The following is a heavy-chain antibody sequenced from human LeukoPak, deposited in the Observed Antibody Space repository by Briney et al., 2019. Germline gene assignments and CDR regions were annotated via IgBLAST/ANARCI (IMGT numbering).Heavy chain of an antibody. CDR2: INAGNGNT. Sequence: GYTFXXXAMXXXRQAPGQRLEWMGWINAGNGNTKYSQKFQGRVTITRDTSASTAYMELSSLRSEDTAVYYCARGGRITMIVVVVNDAFDIWGQGTMVTVSS. CDR3: ARGGRITMIVVVVNDAFDI. D-gene: IGHD3-22*01. V-gene: IGHV1-3*01. CDR1: GYTFXXXA. J-gene: IGHJ3*02.